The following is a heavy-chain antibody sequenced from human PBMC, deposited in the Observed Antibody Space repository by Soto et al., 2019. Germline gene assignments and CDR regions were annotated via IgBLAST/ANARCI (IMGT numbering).Heavy chain of an antibody. CDR3: ARGRIAARPAGGVYYYGMDV. V-gene: IGHV4-59*01. D-gene: IGHD6-6*01. CDR2: IFYSENT. CDR1: GGSISSYF. J-gene: IGHJ6*02. Sequence: LSLTCTVSGGSISSYFWSWIRQPPGKGLEWIGYIFYSENTNYSPSLKSRVTISVDTSKNQFSLKLSSVTAADTAVYYCARGRIAARPAGGVYYYGMDVWGQGTTVTVSS.